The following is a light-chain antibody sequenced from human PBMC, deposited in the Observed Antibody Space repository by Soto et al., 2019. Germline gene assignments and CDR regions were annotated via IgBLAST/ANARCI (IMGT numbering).Light chain of an antibody. Sequence: DIQMTQSPSTLSGSVGYRFTITCRASQTISSWLSWYQQKPGKAPKLLIYKASTLKSGVPSRFSGSGSGTEFTLTISSLQPDDFATYYCQHYNSYPVAFGQGTKGDIK. CDR2: KAS. CDR3: QHYNSYPVA. J-gene: IGKJ1*01. V-gene: IGKV1-5*03. CDR1: QTISSW.